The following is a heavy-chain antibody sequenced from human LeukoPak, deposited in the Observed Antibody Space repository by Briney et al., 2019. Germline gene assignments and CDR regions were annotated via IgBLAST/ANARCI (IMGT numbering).Heavy chain of an antibody. Sequence: GASVKVSCKASGGTFSSYAISWVRQAPGQGLEWMGGIIPIFGTANYAQKFQGRVTITTDESTSTAYMELSSLRSEDTAVYYSARDLVLRGGRMGYYFDYWGQGTLVTVSS. V-gene: IGHV1-69*05. CDR2: IIPIFGTA. CDR3: ARDLVLRGGRMGYYFDY. CDR1: GGTFSSYA. D-gene: IGHD6-6*01. J-gene: IGHJ4*02.